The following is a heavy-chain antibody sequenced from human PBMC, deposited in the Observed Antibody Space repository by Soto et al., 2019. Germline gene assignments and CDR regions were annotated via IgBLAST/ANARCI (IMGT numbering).Heavy chain of an antibody. CDR2: ISNSGGSI. J-gene: IGHJ4*02. CDR1: GFTFSNFG. D-gene: IGHD2-15*01. CDR3: AKSLVAVTRRVCFDS. Sequence: DVQLLESGGGLVQPGGSLRLSCVASGFTFSNFGMSWVRQAPGKGLEWVSAISNSGGSIYYADSVKGRFTISRDNSKNTLYLQMNSLRAEDTAVYYCAKSLVAVTRRVCFDSWGQGTLVTVSS. V-gene: IGHV3-23*01.